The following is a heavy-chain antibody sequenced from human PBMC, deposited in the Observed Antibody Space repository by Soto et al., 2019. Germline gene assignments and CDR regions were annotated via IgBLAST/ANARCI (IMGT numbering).Heavy chain of an antibody. V-gene: IGHV1-69*01. CDR1: GGTFSSYA. J-gene: IGHJ3*02. CDR2: IIPIFGTA. Sequence: QVQLVQSGAEVKKPGSSVKVSCKASGGTFSSYAISWVRQAPGQGLEWMGGIIPIFGTANYAQKFQGRVTITADESTSTAYMELSSLRSEDTAVYYCARDRGYYYGSRSFQGFGFDIWGQGTMVTVSS. D-gene: IGHD3-10*01. CDR3: ARDRGYYYGSRSFQGFGFDI.